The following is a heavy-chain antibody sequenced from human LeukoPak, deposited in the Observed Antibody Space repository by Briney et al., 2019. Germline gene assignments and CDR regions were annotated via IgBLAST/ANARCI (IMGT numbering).Heavy chain of an antibody. CDR3: ARGLLGVGELSLYRPADY. CDR1: GFTFSTYN. CDR2: INTSSNER. D-gene: IGHD3-16*02. J-gene: IGHJ4*02. Sequence: PGGSLRLSCAASGFTFSTYNMNWVRQAPGKGLEWISDINTSSNERYYADSVKGRFTISRDNGKNSLYLQTNSLRAEDTAVYYCARGLLGVGELSLYRPADYWGQGTLVTVSS. V-gene: IGHV3-48*01.